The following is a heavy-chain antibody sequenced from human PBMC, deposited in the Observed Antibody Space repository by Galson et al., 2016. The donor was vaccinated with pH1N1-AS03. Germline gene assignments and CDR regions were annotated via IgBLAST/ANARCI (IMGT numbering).Heavy chain of an antibody. Sequence: SLRLSCAVGGFTFSSYAMFWLRQAPGKGLEYVSAISGNGFSTYYANSVKDRFTVSRDNSKNTLCLQMGSLRVEDMAVYYCARGPVSYANYWFPPSDYRGQGTLVTVSS. V-gene: IGHV3-64*01. CDR1: GFTFSSYA. CDR2: ISGNGFST. CDR3: ARGPVSYANYWFPPSDY. J-gene: IGHJ4*02. D-gene: IGHD4/OR15-4a*01.